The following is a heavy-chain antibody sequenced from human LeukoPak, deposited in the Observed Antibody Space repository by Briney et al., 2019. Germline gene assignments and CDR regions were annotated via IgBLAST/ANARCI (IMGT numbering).Heavy chain of an antibody. CDR3: ATDSSSWPFDY. CDR1: GGTFSSYA. V-gene: IGHV1-69*13. Sequence: VASVKVSCKASGGTFSSYAISWVRQAPGQWLEWMGGIIPIFGTANYAQKFQGRVTITADESTSTAYMELSSLRSEDTAVYYCATDSSSWPFDYWGQGTLVTVSS. J-gene: IGHJ4*02. D-gene: IGHD6-13*01. CDR2: IIPIFGTA.